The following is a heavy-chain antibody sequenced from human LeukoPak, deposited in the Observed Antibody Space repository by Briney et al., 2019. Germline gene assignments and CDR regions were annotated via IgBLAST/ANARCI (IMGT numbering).Heavy chain of an antibody. J-gene: IGHJ6*02. D-gene: IGHD2-2*01. CDR3: ARAPIVVVPAAKVGGYYYGMDV. Sequence: SETLSLTCAVYGGSFSGYYWSWIRQPPGKGLEWIGEINHSGSTNYNPSLKSRVTISVDTSKNQFSLKLSSVTAADTAVYYCARAPIVVVPAAKVGGYYYGMDVWGQGTTVTVSS. CDR2: INHSGST. CDR1: GGSFSGYY. V-gene: IGHV4-34*01.